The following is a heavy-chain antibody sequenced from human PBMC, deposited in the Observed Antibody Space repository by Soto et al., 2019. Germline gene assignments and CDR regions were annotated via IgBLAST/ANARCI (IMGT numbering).Heavy chain of an antibody. CDR1: GFIFSTYY. D-gene: IGHD3-22*01. CDR2: INSDGSST. V-gene: IGHV3-74*01. CDR3: ASRAMIVVDTDGFDI. Sequence: PGGSLRLSCAASGFIFSTYYMHWVRQATGKGLVWISRINSDGSSTTYADSVKGRFTISRDNAKDTLFLQMNSLRAEDTAVYYCASRAMIVVDTDGFDIWGQGTMVTVSS. J-gene: IGHJ3*02.